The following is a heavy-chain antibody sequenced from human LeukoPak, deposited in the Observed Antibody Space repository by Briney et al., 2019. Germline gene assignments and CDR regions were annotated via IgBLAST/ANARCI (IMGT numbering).Heavy chain of an antibody. CDR3: ARSRGGVRGVISPYFDY. CDR2: ISAYNGNT. D-gene: IGHD3-10*01. CDR1: GYTFTSYG. Sequence: ASVKVSCKASGYTFTSYGISWVRQAPGQGLEWMGWISAYNGNTNYAQELQGRVTMTTDTSTSTAYMELRSLRSDDTAVYYCARSRGGVRGVISPYFDYWGQGTLVTVSS. V-gene: IGHV1-18*01. J-gene: IGHJ4*02.